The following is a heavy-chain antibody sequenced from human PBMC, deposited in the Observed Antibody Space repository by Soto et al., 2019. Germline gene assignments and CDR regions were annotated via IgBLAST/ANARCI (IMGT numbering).Heavy chain of an antibody. V-gene: IGHV5-10-1*01. CDR2: IDPSDSYT. Sequence: GESLKISCKGSGYSFTSYWISWVRQMPGKGLEWMGRIDPSDSYTNYSPSFQGHVTISADKSISTAYLQWSSLKASDTAMYYCARQPSSSSWVYYYYYYGMDVWGQGTTVTVSS. D-gene: IGHD6-13*01. J-gene: IGHJ6*02. CDR3: ARQPSSSSWVYYYYYYGMDV. CDR1: GYSFTSYW.